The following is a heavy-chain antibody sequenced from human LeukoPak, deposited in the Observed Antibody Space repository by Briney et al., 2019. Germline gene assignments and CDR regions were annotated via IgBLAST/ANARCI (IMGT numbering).Heavy chain of an antibody. Sequence: GGSLRLSCAASGFTFSSNGMSWVRQAPGKGLEWVSVIYSGGGTYYADSVKGRFTISRDNSKNTVYLQMNSLRAEDTAVHYCATETDDYWGQGTLVTVSS. V-gene: IGHV3-66*01. D-gene: IGHD2-21*02. CDR1: GFTFSSNG. CDR3: ATETDDY. CDR2: IYSGGGT. J-gene: IGHJ4*02.